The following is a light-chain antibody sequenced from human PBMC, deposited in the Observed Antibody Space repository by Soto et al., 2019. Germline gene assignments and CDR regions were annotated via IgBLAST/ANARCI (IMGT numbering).Light chain of an antibody. J-gene: IGLJ1*01. Sequence: QSVLTQPPSASGTPGRSVTISCSGRSTNIGTNSVNWYQQLPGTAPKLLIYRNNRRPSGVPDRFSGSKSGTSASLAISGLRSEDEADYYCATWDDSLSGRIFGTGTKVTVL. CDR1: STNIGTNS. CDR3: ATWDDSLSGRI. CDR2: RNN. V-gene: IGLV1-47*01.